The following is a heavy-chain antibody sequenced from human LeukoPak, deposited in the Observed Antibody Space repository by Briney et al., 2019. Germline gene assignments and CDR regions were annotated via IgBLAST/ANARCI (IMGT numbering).Heavy chain of an antibody. J-gene: IGHJ4*02. CDR3: ARDASSSGWYSGDY. CDR2: INPNSGGT. CDR1: GYTFTGYY. V-gene: IGHV1-2*06. D-gene: IGHD6-19*01. Sequence: ASVKASCKASGYTFTGYYMHWVRQAPGQGLEWMGRINPNSGGTNYAQKFQGRVTMTRDTSISTAYMELSRLRSDDTAVYYCARDASSSGWYSGDYWGQGTLVTVSS.